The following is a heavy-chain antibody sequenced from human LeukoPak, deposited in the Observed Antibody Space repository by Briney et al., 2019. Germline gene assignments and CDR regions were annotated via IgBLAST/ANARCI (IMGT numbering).Heavy chain of an antibody. J-gene: IGHJ4*02. Sequence: GGSLRLSCAASGFTFSDYYMSWIRQAPGKGLEWVSYISSSGSAIYYADSVKGRFTISRDNARNSLYLQMNSLRAEDTAVYYCARDLQYSSGWYRDWGQGTLVTVSS. V-gene: IGHV3-11*01. CDR1: GFTFSDYY. CDR3: ARDLQYSSGWYRD. D-gene: IGHD6-19*01. CDR2: ISSSGSAI.